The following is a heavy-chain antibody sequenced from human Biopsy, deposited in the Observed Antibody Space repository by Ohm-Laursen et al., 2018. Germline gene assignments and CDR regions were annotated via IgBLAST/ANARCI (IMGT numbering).Heavy chain of an antibody. D-gene: IGHD2-2*01. CDR1: TGTFNSYG. Sequence: SVKVSCKAPTGTFNSYGIIWVRQAPGQGLEWMGRIIPILRTTAYAQTFLGRVTITADSPTNTVDMELTSLTSDDTAVYFCAREAIGYQLPCDDWGQGTLVTVSS. J-gene: IGHJ4*02. CDR2: IIPILRTT. CDR3: AREAIGYQLPCDD. V-gene: IGHV1-69*11.